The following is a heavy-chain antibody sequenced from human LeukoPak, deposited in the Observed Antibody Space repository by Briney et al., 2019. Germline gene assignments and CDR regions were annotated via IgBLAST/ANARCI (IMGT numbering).Heavy chain of an antibody. CDR1: GGSISSYF. CDR3: ARGVASGGSYRARYCYMEV. CDR2: IYASGST. J-gene: IGHJ6*03. V-gene: IGHV4-4*07. D-gene: IGHD2-15*01. Sequence: PSETLSLTCTVSGGSISSYFWSWIRQPAGKGLEWIGRIYASGSTYQNPSLRSRVTMSVDTSKNQFSLKLSSVTAADTAVYYCARGVASGGSYRARYCYMEVWGKGTPVTISS.